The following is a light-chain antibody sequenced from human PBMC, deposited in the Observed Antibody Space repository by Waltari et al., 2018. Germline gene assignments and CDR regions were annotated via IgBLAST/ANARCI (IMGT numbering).Light chain of an antibody. CDR3: QQYNQWPLT. CDR2: GAS. J-gene: IGKJ4*01. Sequence: EIVMTQSPATLSVSRGGSATVSYRASLSIDDSLAWYQQKPGQPPRLLIHGASTRDTGIPVRFSGSGSGTDFTLTITGLQSEDFAVYFCQQYNQWPLTFGRGTKVEIK. V-gene: IGKV3-15*01. CDR1: LSIDDS.